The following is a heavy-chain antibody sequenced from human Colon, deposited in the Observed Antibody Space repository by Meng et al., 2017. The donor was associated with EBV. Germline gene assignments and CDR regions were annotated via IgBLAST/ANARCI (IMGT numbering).Heavy chain of an antibody. Sequence: LVPSAFLLLTPCPSVHVSCASSAYPFSRYRLHWVRQAPGQWLEWLGWINTDSGKPTYARGFTGRFVFSLDTSVRTAYLQISSLKAEDTAVYYCARDRGSSGWSNWFDPWGQGTLVTVSS. CDR2: INTDSGKP. V-gene: IGHV7-4-1*02. J-gene: IGHJ5*02. CDR1: AYPFSRYR. CDR3: ARDRGSSGWSNWFDP. D-gene: IGHD6-13*01.